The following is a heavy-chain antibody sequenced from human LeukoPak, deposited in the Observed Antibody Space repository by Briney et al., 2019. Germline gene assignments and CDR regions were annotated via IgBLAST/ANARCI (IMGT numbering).Heavy chain of an antibody. D-gene: IGHD6-19*01. CDR2: ISWNSGSI. CDR1: GFTFDDYA. Sequence: PGGSLRLSCAASGFTFDDYAMHWVRQAPGKGREWGSGISWNSGSIGYADSVKGRFTISRDNAKNSLYLQMNSLRAEDTALYYCAKDIGAVAADAIDYWGQGTLVTVSS. CDR3: AKDIGAVAADAIDY. J-gene: IGHJ4*02. V-gene: IGHV3-9*01.